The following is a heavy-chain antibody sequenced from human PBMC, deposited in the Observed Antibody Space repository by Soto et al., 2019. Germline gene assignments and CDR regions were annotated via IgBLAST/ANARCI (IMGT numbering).Heavy chain of an antibody. CDR3: ARDPLTYYYDSSVPNWFDP. V-gene: IGHV4-4*07. Sequence: PSETLSLTCTVSGGSISSYYWSWIRQPAGKGLEWIGRIYTSGSTNYNPSLKSRVTMSVDTSKNQFSLKLSSVTAADTAVYYCARDPLTYYYDSSVPNWFDPWGQGTLVTVSS. D-gene: IGHD3-22*01. CDR1: GGSISSYY. J-gene: IGHJ5*02. CDR2: IYTSGST.